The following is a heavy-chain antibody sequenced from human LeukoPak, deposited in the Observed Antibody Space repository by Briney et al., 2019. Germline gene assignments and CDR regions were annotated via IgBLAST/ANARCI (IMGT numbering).Heavy chain of an antibody. D-gene: IGHD1-26*01. V-gene: IGHV4-34*01. Sequence: SETLSLTCAVYGVSFSGYYWSWLRQPPGKGLEWVGEINHSGSTNYNPSLKSRVTISVDTSKNQFSLKLSSVTAADTAVYYCARRGGSAPHYFDYWGQGTLVTVSS. CDR1: GVSFSGYY. J-gene: IGHJ4*02. CDR3: ARRGGSAPHYFDY. CDR2: INHSGST.